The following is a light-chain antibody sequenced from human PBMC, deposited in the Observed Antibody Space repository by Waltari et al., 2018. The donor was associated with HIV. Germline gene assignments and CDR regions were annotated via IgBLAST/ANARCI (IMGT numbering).Light chain of an antibody. Sequence: QSALTQPPSASGSPGQSVTIPCTGTSSDVGCYNYVSWYQQYPGKAPKLIIYEVNKRPSGVPDRFSGSKSGNTASLTVSGLQGDDEADYYCSSYAGSKNLVLGGGTKLTVL. V-gene: IGLV2-8*01. CDR2: EVN. J-gene: IGLJ3*02. CDR3: SSYAGSKNLV. CDR1: SSDVGCYNY.